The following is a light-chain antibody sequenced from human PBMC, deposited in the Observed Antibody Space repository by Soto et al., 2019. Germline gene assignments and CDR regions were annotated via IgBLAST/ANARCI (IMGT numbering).Light chain of an antibody. J-gene: IGKJ4*01. CDR3: QQRNNWLT. CDR1: QGVGTY. V-gene: IGKV3-11*01. Sequence: EIVLTQSPATLSLSPGERAVISCRASQGVGTYLAWYQQRPGQAPRLLIYGASNRATGIQARFSGSGSGTDFNLTIGSLEPEYMAVYFCQQRNNWLTFGGGTKVEIK. CDR2: GAS.